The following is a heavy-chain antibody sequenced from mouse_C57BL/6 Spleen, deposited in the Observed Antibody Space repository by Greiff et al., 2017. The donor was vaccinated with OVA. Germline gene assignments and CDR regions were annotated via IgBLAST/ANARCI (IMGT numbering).Heavy chain of an antibody. CDR3: AKNDYAWFAY. Sequence: QVQLKESGPGLVQPSQSLSITCTVSGFSLTSYGVHWVRQPPGQGLEWLGVIWSGGSTDYNGAFISRMSISKDNSKSQVFFKMNSLQADDTAIYYCAKNDYAWFAYWGQGTLVTVSA. D-gene: IGHD2-4*01. CDR1: GFSLTSYG. CDR2: IWSGGST. J-gene: IGHJ3*01. V-gene: IGHV2-4*01.